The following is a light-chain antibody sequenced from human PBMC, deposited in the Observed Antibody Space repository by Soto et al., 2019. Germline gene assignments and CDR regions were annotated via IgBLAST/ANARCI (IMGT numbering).Light chain of an antibody. CDR1: QSVSSSY. V-gene: IGKV3-20*01. Sequence: EIVLTQSPSTLSLSPGERATLSCRASQSVSSSYLAWYQQKPGQAPRLLIYGASSRATGIPDRFSGSGSGTDFTITISRLEPEDFAVYYCQQYGSSPWTFGQGTKVEIK. J-gene: IGKJ1*01. CDR3: QQYGSSPWT. CDR2: GAS.